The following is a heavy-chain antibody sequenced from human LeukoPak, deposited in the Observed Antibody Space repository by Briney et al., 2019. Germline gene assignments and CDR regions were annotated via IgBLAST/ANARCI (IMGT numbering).Heavy chain of an antibody. Sequence: GGSLRLSCAASGFTFSSYAMSWVRQAPGKGLEWVSAISGSGGSTYYADSVKGRFTIPSDNSKNTLYLQMNSLRAEDTAVYYCAKDLSTVTGTTDYWGQGTLVTVSS. D-gene: IGHD1-7*01. J-gene: IGHJ4*02. CDR3: AKDLSTVTGTTDY. CDR2: ISGSGGST. V-gene: IGHV3-23*01. CDR1: GFTFSSYA.